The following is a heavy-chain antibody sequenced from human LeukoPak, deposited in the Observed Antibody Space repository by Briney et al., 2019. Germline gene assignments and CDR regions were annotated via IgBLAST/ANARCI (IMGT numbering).Heavy chain of an antibody. D-gene: IGHD6-19*01. CDR2: IWYDGSNK. CDR3: ARGASSGWYGGFDY. CDR1: GFTFSSYG. J-gene: IGHJ4*02. Sequence: GRTLRLSCAASGFTFSSYGMHWVRQAPGKGLEWVAVIWYDGSNKYYADSVKGRFTISRDNSKNTLYLQMNSLRAEDTAAYYCARGASSGWYGGFDYWGQGTLVTVSS. V-gene: IGHV3-33*01.